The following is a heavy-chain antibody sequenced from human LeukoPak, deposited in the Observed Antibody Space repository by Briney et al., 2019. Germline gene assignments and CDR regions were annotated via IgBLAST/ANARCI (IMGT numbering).Heavy chain of an antibody. CDR3: ASVQLGSFEI. Sequence: GGSLRLSCAASGFTFSNYVMNWVRQAPGKGLEWVSGISGSGSSTYYADSVKGRFTISRDNSKNTLYVQMNTLRAEDTAVYYCASVQLGSFEIWGQGTMVTVSS. CDR1: GFTFSNYV. V-gene: IGHV3-23*01. J-gene: IGHJ3*02. D-gene: IGHD6-6*01. CDR2: ISGSGSST.